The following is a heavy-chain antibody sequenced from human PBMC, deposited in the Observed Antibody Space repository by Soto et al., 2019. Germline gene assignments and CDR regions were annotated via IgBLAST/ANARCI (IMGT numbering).Heavy chain of an antibody. CDR1: GGSISSGGYY. CDR3: ARRLFP. J-gene: IGHJ5*02. V-gene: IGHV4-31*03. D-gene: IGHD3-16*01. CDR2: IYYSGST. Sequence: QVHLQESGPGLVKPSQTMSLTCTVSGGSISSGGYYWTWLRQHPGKGLEWIGYIYYSGSTYYNPSVKGRCTISVDKSKDQFSLTLISVTAADTAVYYCARRLFPWGQGTLVTVSS.